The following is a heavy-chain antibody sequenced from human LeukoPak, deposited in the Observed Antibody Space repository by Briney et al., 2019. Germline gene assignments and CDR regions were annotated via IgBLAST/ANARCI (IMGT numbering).Heavy chain of an antibody. V-gene: IGHV3-48*03. D-gene: IGHD3-10*01. CDR2: INSIGTTT. CDR3: ARDGGTDYSFDY. J-gene: IGHJ4*02. Sequence: PGGSLRLSCAASGFTFSSYEMNWVRQAPGKGLEWLSYINSIGTTTHYADSVKGRFTISRDNAKNSLYLQVNSLRAEDTAVYYCARDGGTDYSFDYWGLGTLVTVSS. CDR1: GFTFSSYE.